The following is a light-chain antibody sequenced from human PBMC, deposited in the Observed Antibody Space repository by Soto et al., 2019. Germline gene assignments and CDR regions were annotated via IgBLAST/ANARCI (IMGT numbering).Light chain of an antibody. CDR3: QQRAHWPPIT. J-gene: IGKJ5*01. CDR1: QSINNY. V-gene: IGKV3-11*01. Sequence: EIVLTQSPATLSLSPGERVTLSCRASQSINNYLAWYQQRPGQAPRVVIYDASNRATGIPARFSGSGSGTDFTLTISSLEPEDSAVYFCQQRAHWPPITFGQGTRLEIK. CDR2: DAS.